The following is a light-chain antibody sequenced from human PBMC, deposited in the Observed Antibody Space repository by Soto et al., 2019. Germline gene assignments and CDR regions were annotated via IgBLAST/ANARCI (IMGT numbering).Light chain of an antibody. CDR3: QQTDNLPLT. J-gene: IGKJ4*01. CDR1: QDINHY. Sequence: DIQMTQSPSSLSASVGDRVTITCQASQDINHYLHWYQQKPGKAPKLLIYDASNLEAGVPSRFSGSGSGTDXTXTXRAXXXXDFATYYCQQTDNLPLTFGGGTKVELK. CDR2: DAS. V-gene: IGKV1-33*01.